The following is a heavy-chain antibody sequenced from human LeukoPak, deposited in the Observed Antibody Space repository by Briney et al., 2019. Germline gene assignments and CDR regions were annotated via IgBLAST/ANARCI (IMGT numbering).Heavy chain of an antibody. D-gene: IGHD3-9*01. CDR1: GYRFLNHW. CDR3: ARRSDISASPNWFDP. V-gene: IGHV5-51*01. Sequence: GESLKISCKASGYRFLNHWIGWVRQMPGKGLEWMGIIHSEDSDTRYSPSFRGRVTMSVDKSAPPAYLQWDTLKASATAIYYCARRSDISASPNWFDPWGQGTLVIVSS. CDR2: IHSEDSDT. J-gene: IGHJ5*02.